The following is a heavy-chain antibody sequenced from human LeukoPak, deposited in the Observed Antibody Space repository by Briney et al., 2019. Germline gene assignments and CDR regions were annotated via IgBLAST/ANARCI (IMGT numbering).Heavy chain of an antibody. CDR2: INTDGSST. D-gene: IGHD3-22*01. CDR1: GFTFSSYW. V-gene: IGHV3-74*01. Sequence: GRSLRLSCAASGFTFSSYWMHWVRQAPGKGLVWVSRINTDGSSTSYADSVKGRFTISRDNAKNTLYLQMNSLRAEDTAVYCRWAIITMIVVVIACFDYWGQGTLVTVSS. J-gene: IGHJ4*02. CDR3: WAIITMIVVVIACFDY.